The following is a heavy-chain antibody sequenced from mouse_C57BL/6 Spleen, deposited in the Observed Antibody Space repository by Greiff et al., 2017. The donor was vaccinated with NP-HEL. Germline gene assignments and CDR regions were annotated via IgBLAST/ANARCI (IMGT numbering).Heavy chain of an antibody. Sequence: VQLQQSGPELVKPGASVKLSCKASGYTFTSYDINWVKQRPGQGLEWIGWIYRRDGSTKYNEKFKGKGTLTVDTSSSTAYMELHSPTSEDSAVYFCARREDYESYYFDYWGQGTTLTVSS. CDR2: IYRRDGST. D-gene: IGHD2-4*01. J-gene: IGHJ2*01. CDR3: ARREDYESYYFDY. V-gene: IGHV1-85*01. CDR1: GYTFTSYD.